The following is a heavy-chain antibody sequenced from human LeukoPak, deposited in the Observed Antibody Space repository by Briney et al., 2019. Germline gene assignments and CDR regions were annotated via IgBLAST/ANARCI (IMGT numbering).Heavy chain of an antibody. V-gene: IGHV4-59*01. D-gene: IGHD5-18*01. Sequence: SETLSLTCTVSGGSISSYYWSWIRQPPGKGLEWIGYIYYSGSTNYNPSLKSRVTISVDTSKNQFSLKLSSVTAADTAVYYCARSTGYSYGYPTDYWGQGTLVTVSS. CDR2: IYYSGST. CDR3: ARSTGYSYGYPTDY. CDR1: GGSISSYY. J-gene: IGHJ4*02.